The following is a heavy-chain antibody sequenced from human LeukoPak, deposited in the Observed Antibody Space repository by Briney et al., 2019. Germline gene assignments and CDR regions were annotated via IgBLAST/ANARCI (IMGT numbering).Heavy chain of an antibody. J-gene: IGHJ5*02. V-gene: IGHV3-21*01. CDR2: ISSSSSYI. CDR3: ARDGGTTGFDP. CDR1: GFTFSSYA. Sequence: GGSLRLSCAASGFTFSSYAMSWVRQAPGKGLEWVSSISSSSSYIYYADSVKGRFTISRDNAKNSLYLQMNSLRAEDRAVYYCARDGGTTGFDPWGQGTLVTVSS. D-gene: IGHD1-7*01.